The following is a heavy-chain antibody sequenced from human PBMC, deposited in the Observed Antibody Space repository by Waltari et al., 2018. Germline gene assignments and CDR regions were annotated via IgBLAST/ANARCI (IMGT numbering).Heavy chain of an antibody. CDR1: GFIVSSKY. Sequence: EVQLVESGGGLIQPGGSLRLSCAASGFIVSSKYLSWVRQAPGRGLGGVLLIYTGGSTYYADSVKGRFTISRDNSKNTLYLQMDSLSVEDTAVYYCARWQQWPVRAFDYWGQGTLVTVSS. V-gene: IGHV3-53*01. D-gene: IGHD6-19*01. J-gene: IGHJ4*02. CDR2: IYTGGST. CDR3: ARWQQWPVRAFDY.